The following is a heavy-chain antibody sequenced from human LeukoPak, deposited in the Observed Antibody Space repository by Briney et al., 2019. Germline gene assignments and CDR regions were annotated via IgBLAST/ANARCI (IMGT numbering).Heavy chain of an antibody. CDR2: ISSSSSYI. J-gene: IGHJ4*02. CDR1: GFSFTSYT. D-gene: IGHD5-18*01. Sequence: GGSLRLSCAASGFSFTSYTMNRVRQAPGKGLEWVSSISSSSSYIYYADSVKGRFTISRDNAKNSLYLQMNSLRAEDTAVYYCARGYSYGRFDYWGQGTLVTVSS. V-gene: IGHV3-21*04. CDR3: ARGYSYGRFDY.